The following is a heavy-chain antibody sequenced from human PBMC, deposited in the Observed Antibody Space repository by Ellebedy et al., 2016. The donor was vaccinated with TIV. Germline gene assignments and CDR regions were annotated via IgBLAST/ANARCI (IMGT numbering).Heavy chain of an antibody. D-gene: IGHD3-10*01. Sequence: GESLKISCAVSGFMFRDYYMSWVRQAPGKGLEWISYISSDSGYTNYADSVKGRFTISRDDAKNSLYLHMSSLRAEDTAVYFCVRLTGSYYPSGSYPDHWGQGTLVTVSS. CDR2: ISSDSGYT. CDR1: GFMFRDYY. J-gene: IGHJ5*02. CDR3: VRLTGSYYPSGSYPDH. V-gene: IGHV3-11*06.